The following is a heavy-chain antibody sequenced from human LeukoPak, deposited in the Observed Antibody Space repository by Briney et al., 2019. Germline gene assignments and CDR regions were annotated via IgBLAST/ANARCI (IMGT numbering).Heavy chain of an antibody. CDR2: ISGSGTNT. CDR3: AKGVVVVTSMNYFDY. CDR1: GFTFSSYE. Sequence: GGSLRLSCAASGFTFSSYEMNWVRQAPGKGLEWVSHISGSGTNTHYADSVKGRFTISRDSSKNTLYLQMNSLRAEDTAVYYCAKGVVVVTSMNYFDYWGQGTLVTVSS. V-gene: IGHV3-23*01. D-gene: IGHD2-21*02. J-gene: IGHJ4*02.